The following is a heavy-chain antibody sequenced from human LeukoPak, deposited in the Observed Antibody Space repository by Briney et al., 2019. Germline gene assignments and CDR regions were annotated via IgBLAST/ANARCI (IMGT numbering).Heavy chain of an antibody. V-gene: IGHV3-23*01. J-gene: IGHJ6*02. D-gene: IGHD4/OR15-4a*01. CDR3: AKYGAAQTYYNYGMDV. CDR2: ISGGGETT. Sequence: PGGSLGLSCAASGFSFSSYAMSWVRQAPGNGLEWVSGISGGGETTYYSDSVKGRFTISRDSSKNTLYLQMNSLRVEDATIYYCAKYGAAQTYYNYGMDVWGRGATVTVSS. CDR1: GFSFSSYA.